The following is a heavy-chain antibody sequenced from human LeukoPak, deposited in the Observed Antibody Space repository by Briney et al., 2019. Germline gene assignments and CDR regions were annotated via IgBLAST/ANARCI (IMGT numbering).Heavy chain of an antibody. D-gene: IGHD3-22*01. V-gene: IGHV4-59*01. CDR1: GGSISSYD. CDR2: IYYTGST. Sequence: SETLSLTCTVSGGSISSYDWSWIRQPPGKGLAWIGYIYYTGSTNYNPSLKSRVTMSVDTSKNQFSLTLSSVTAADTAVYYCARVPSSGHNDYWGQGTLVTVSS. CDR3: ARVPSSGHNDY. J-gene: IGHJ4*02.